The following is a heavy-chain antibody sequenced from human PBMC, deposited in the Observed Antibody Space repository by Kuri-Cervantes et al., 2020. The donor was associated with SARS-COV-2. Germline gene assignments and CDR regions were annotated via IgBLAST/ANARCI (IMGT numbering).Heavy chain of an antibody. D-gene: IGHD3-22*01. Sequence: SVKVSCCKASGGTFSSYAISWVRQAPGQGLEWMGRIIPILGTANYAQKFQGRVTITADKSTSTAYMELSSLRSEDTAVYYCARATHYDSSGYYYSFDYWGQGTLVTVSS. CDR1: GGTFSSYA. V-gene: IGHV1-69*04. CDR3: ARATHYDSSGYYYSFDY. CDR2: IIPILGTA. J-gene: IGHJ4*02.